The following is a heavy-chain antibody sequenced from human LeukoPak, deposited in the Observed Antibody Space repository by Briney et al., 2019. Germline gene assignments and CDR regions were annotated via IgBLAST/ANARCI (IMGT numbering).Heavy chain of an antibody. CDR2: INHSGST. V-gene: IGHV4-34*01. CDR3: ARGVAVAASFDY. D-gene: IGHD6-19*01. Sequence: SETLSLTCAVYGGFFSGYYWSWIRQPPGKGLEWIGEINHSGSTNYNPSLKSRVTISVDTSKNQFSLKLSSVTAADTAVYYCARGVAVAASFDYWGQGTLVTVSS. J-gene: IGHJ4*02. CDR1: GGFFSGYY.